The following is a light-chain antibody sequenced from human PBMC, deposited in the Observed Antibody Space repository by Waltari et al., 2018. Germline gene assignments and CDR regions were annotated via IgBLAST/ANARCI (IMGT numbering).Light chain of an antibody. CDR2: STS. CDR3: QQYDGSAVT. Sequence: IVLTQSPDTLSLSPGERATLSCRASQSVTSISLAWYQQKPGQAPRLRIYSTSSRATGFSDRFSGSGSGTDFTLTINRLEPEDSAVYHCQQYDGSAVTFGGGTRVEIK. V-gene: IGKV3-20*01. CDR1: QSVTSIS. J-gene: IGKJ4*01.